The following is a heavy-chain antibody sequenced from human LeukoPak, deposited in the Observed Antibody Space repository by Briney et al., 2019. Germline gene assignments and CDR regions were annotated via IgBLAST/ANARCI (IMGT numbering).Heavy chain of an antibody. CDR2: IRSKAYGGTT. CDR1: GFTFGDYA. D-gene: IGHD3-16*01. CDR3: TRVPRRGIDY. V-gene: IGHV3-49*04. Sequence: GRSLRLSCTASGFTFGDYAMSWVRQAPGKGLEWVGFIRSKAYGGTTEYAASVKGRLTISRDDSKSIAYLQMNSLKTEDTAVYYCTRVPRRGIDYWGQGTLVTVSS. J-gene: IGHJ4*02.